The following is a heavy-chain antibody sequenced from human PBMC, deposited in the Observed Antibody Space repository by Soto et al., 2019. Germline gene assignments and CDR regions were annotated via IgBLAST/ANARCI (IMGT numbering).Heavy chain of an antibody. V-gene: IGHV3-30*03. D-gene: IGHD3-3*01. J-gene: IGHJ4*02. Sequence: QVQLVESGGGVVQPGRSLRLSCAASGFTFSSYGMHWVRQAPGKGLEWVAVISYDGSNKYYADSVKGRFTISRDNSKNTLYLQMNSLRAEDTAVYYCARSLRFLEWLITLNPDYWGQGTLVTVSS. CDR2: ISYDGSNK. CDR3: ARSLRFLEWLITLNPDY. CDR1: GFTFSSYG.